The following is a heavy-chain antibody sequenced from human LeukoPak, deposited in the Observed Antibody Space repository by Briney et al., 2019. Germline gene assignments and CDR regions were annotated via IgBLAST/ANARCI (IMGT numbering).Heavy chain of an antibody. Sequence: GGSLRLSCAASEFTFSSYGMHWVRQAPGKGLEWVAFIRYDGSSKYYTNSVKGRFTISRDNSKNTLYLQMNSLRAEDTAVYYCAKVPGRVVTKNPFDYWGQGTLVTVSS. CDR2: IRYDGSSK. CDR1: EFTFSSYG. D-gene: IGHD4-23*01. CDR3: AKVPGRVVTKNPFDY. J-gene: IGHJ4*02. V-gene: IGHV3-30*02.